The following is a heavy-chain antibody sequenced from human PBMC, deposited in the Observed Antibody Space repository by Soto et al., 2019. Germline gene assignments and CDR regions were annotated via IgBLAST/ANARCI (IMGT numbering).Heavy chain of an antibody. CDR2: ISGSGGST. CDR1: GFTFSSYW. J-gene: IGHJ6*02. Sequence: GGSLRLSCAASGFTFSSYWMHWVRQAPGKGLEWVSAISGSGGSTYYADSVKGRFTISRDNSKNTLYLQMNSLRAEDTAVYYCAKDTTRYSSSWAYYYGMDVWGQGTTVTVSS. D-gene: IGHD6-13*01. CDR3: AKDTTRYSSSWAYYYGMDV. V-gene: IGHV3-23*01.